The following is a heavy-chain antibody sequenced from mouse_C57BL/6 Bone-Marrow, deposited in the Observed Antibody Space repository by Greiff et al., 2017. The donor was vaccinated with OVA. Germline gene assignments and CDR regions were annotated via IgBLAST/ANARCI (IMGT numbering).Heavy chain of an antibody. Sequence: VQLQQSGAELVKPGASVKMSCKASGYTFTSYWITWVKQRPGQGLEWIGDIYPGSGSTNYNEKFKSKATLTVDTSSSTAYMQLSSLTSEDSAVYYGARRYYYGSSGFDYWGQGTTLTVSS. CDR2: IYPGSGST. CDR3: ARRYYYGSSGFDY. V-gene: IGHV1-55*01. D-gene: IGHD1-1*01. J-gene: IGHJ2*01. CDR1: GYTFTSYW.